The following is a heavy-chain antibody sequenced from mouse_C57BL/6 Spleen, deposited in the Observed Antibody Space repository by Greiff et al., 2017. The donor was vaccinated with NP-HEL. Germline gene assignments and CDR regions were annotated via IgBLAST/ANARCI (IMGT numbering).Heavy chain of an antibody. CDR3: VREELGRGYYAMDY. V-gene: IGHV10-3*01. CDR2: IRSKSSNYAT. J-gene: IGHJ4*01. D-gene: IGHD4-1*01. Sequence: EVQVVESGGGLVQPKGSLKLSCAASGFTFNTYAMHWVRQAPGKGLEWVARIRSKSSNYATYYADSVKDRFTISRDDSQSMLYLQMNNLKTEDTAMYYCVREELGRGYYAMDYWGQGTSVTVSS. CDR1: GFTFNTYA.